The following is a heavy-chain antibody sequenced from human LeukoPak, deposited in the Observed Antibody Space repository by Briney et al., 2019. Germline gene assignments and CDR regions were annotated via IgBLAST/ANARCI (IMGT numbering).Heavy chain of an antibody. V-gene: IGHV3-23*01. J-gene: IGHJ6*02. CDR2: ISGSGGST. CDR3: ASLQLSIPYYYYYGMDV. Sequence: GGSLRLSCAASGFTFSSYAMSWVRQAPGKGLEWVSAISGSGGSTYYADSVKGRFTISRDNSKNTLYLQMNSLRAEDTAVYYCASLQLSIPYYYYYGMDVWGQGTTVTVSS. CDR1: GFTFSSYA. D-gene: IGHD2-2*01.